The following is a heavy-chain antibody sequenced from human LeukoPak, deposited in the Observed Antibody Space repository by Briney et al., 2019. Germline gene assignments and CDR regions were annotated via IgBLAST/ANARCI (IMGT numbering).Heavy chain of an antibody. V-gene: IGHV4-59*01. CDR1: GYSISTGFY. J-gene: IGHJ4*02. CDR2: IYYSGST. Sequence: SEILSLTCTVSGYSISTGFYWSWIRQPPGKGLEWIGYIYYSGSTNYNPSLKSRVTISVDTSKNQFSLKLSSVTAADTAVYYCARGSPQGDYWGQGTLVTVSS. CDR3: ARGSPQGDY.